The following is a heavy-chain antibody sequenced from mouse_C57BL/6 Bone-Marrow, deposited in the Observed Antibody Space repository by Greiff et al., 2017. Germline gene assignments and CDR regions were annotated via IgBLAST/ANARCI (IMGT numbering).Heavy chain of an antibody. CDR3: TTYDVFAY. D-gene: IGHD2-12*01. CDR1: GFNIKDDY. CDR2: IDPENGDT. J-gene: IGHJ3*01. Sequence: EVQLQQSGAELVRPGASVKLSCTASGFNIKDDYMHWVKQRPEQGLEWIGWIDPENGDTEYASKFQGKATITADTSSNTAYLQLSSLTSEDTAVYYGTTYDVFAYWGQGTLVTVSA. V-gene: IGHV14-4*01.